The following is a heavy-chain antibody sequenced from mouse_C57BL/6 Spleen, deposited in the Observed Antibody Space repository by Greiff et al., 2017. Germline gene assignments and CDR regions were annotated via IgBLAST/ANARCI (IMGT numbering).Heavy chain of an antibody. CDR3: TRSDGSLFAY. V-gene: IGHV1-15*01. Sequence: QVHVKQSGAELVRPGASVTLSCKASGYTFTDYEMHWVKQTPVHGLEWIGAIDPETGGTAYNQKFKGKAILTADKSSSTAYMELRSLTSEDSAVYYCTRSDGSLFAYWGQGTLVTVSA. J-gene: IGHJ3*01. D-gene: IGHD2-3*01. CDR1: GYTFTDYE. CDR2: IDPETGGT.